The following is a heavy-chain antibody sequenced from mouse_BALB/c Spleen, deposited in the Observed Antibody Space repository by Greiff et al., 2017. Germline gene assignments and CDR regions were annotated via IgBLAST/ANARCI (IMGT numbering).Heavy chain of an antibody. CDR2: ISSGGST. CDR1: GFTFSSYA. D-gene: IGHD2-4*01. V-gene: IGHV5-6-5*01. Sequence: EVKLMESGGGLVKPGGSLKLSCAASGFTFSSYAMSWVRQTPEKRLEWVASISSGGSTYYPDSVKGRFTISRDNARNILYLQMSSLRSEDTAMYYCASPYDYDEGFAYWGQGTLVTVSA. CDR3: ASPYDYDEGFAY. J-gene: IGHJ3*01.